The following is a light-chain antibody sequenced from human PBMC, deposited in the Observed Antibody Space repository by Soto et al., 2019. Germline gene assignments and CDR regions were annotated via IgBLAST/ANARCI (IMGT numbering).Light chain of an antibody. CDR1: RRDVGGYNY. J-gene: IGLJ2*01. CDR3: CSYAGFYTI. CDR2: DVT. Sequence: QSVLTQPRSVSGSPGQSVTISCTGTRRDVGGYNYVSWYQQHPGKAPKLMIYDVTRRPSGVPDRFSGSKSGNTASLTISGLQAEDEADYFCCSYAGFYTIFGGGTKLTVL. V-gene: IGLV2-11*01.